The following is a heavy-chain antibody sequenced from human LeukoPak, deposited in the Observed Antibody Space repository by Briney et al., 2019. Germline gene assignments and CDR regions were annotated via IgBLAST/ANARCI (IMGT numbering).Heavy chain of an antibody. V-gene: IGHV4-34*01. CDR3: ARDDSMSGTAYDY. Sequence: PSETLSLTCAVYSGSFSGYYWSWIRQPPGKGLEWIGEIHHSGRTKYNPSLTSRVTISLDTSKSQLSLKLSSVTAADMAVYFCARDDSMSGTAYDYWGQGTLVTVSS. CDR1: SGSFSGYY. J-gene: IGHJ4*02. D-gene: IGHD1-26*01. CDR2: IHHSGRT.